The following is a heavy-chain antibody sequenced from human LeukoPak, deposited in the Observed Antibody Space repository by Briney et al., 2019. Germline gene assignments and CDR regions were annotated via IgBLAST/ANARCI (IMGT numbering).Heavy chain of an antibody. J-gene: IGHJ4*02. CDR1: GYTFTGYF. CDR3: ARGSYSGYDIDY. Sequence: GASVKVSCKASGYTFTGYFMHWVRQAPGQGLEWMGRIIPNSGGSNFAQNFQGRGTMTRDTSISTTYMELSSLRSDDTAVYYCARGSYSGYDIDYWGQGTLVTVSS. CDR2: IIPNSGGS. V-gene: IGHV1-2*06. D-gene: IGHD5-12*01.